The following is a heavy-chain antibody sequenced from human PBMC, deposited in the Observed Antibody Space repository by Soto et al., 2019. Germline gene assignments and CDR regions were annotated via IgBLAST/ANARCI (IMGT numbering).Heavy chain of an antibody. D-gene: IGHD4-17*01. Sequence: GGSLRLSCTASGFTFGDYAMSWFRQAPGKGLEWVGFIRSKAYGGTTEYAASVKGRFTISRDDSKSIAYLQMNSLKTEDTAVYYCTRDERDRARYGDYVPYYYYYMDVWGKGTTVTVSS. CDR1: GFTFGDYA. V-gene: IGHV3-49*03. CDR3: TRDERDRARYGDYVPYYYYYMDV. CDR2: IRSKAYGGTT. J-gene: IGHJ6*03.